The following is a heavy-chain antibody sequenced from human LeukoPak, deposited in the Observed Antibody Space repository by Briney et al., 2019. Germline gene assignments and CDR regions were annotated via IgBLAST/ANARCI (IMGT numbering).Heavy chain of an antibody. D-gene: IGHD3-16*01. CDR3: ARAQAGDPWHD. CDR1: GFTFSSYS. V-gene: IGHV3-21*01. J-gene: IGHJ4*02. Sequence: GGSLRLSCAASGFTFSSYSMNWVRQAPGKGLEWVSSISSSSSYIYYADSVKGRFTISRDNAKNSLYLQMNSLRAEDTAVYYCARAQAGDPWHDWGQGTLVTVSS. CDR2: ISSSSSYI.